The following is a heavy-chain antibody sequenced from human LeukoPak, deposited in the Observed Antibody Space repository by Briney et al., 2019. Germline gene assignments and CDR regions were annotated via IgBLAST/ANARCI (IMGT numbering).Heavy chain of an antibody. Sequence: PGGSLRLSCTASGFTFSDYYMNWIRQAPGKGLEWVSYTSNSGSTKSYADSVEGRFTISRGNAKNSLYLQMNSLRAEDTAVYYCARGFRVATIDWFDPWGQGTLVTVSS. V-gene: IGHV3-11*01. J-gene: IGHJ5*02. CDR2: TSNSGSTK. CDR1: GFTFSDYY. CDR3: ARGFRVATIDWFDP. D-gene: IGHD5-12*01.